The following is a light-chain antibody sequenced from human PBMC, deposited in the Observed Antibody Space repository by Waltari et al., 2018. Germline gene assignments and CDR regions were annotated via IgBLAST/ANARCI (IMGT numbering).Light chain of an antibody. Sequence: DIQMTQSPSSLSASVGDRVPITCRASQRIGTFLNWYQQKPGTAPKVLIYGASSLQSGVPSRFSGSGSGTDFTLTISSLHPEDFATYYCQQSYSAPRTFGQGTKLEIK. CDR3: QQSYSAPRT. CDR2: GAS. V-gene: IGKV1-39*01. J-gene: IGKJ2*01. CDR1: QRIGTF.